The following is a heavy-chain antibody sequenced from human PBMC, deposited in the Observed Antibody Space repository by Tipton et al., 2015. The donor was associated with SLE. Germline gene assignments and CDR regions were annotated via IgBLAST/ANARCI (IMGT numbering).Heavy chain of an antibody. J-gene: IGHJ5*02. CDR1: GDPSIKYA. CDR2: IIPTFGTT. V-gene: IGHV1-69*05. CDR3: TTGTGVSAFDP. Sequence: QLVQSGAEVKKPGSPVKVSCKASGDPSIKYAISWVRQAPGQGLEWVGGIIPTFGTTYYAQKFQGRVTMTTDESTGTAYMELTSLRSQDTAMYYCTTGTGVSAFDPWGQGTEVIVSS. D-gene: IGHD3-10*01.